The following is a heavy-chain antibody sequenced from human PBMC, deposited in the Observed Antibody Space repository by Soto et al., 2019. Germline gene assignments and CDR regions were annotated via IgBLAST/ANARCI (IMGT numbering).Heavy chain of an antibody. V-gene: IGHV3-23*01. J-gene: IGHJ4*02. D-gene: IGHD3-22*01. CDR1: GFTFNSYV. CDR2: ISGSAGTT. Sequence: GGSLRLSCAASGFTFNSYVMTWVRQAPGKGLEWVSSISGSAGTTFYADSVKGRFTVSRDTSKNTLYLQMSNLRADDTAEYYCARTFYSESGGYYYWGQGALVTVSS. CDR3: ARTFYSESGGYYY.